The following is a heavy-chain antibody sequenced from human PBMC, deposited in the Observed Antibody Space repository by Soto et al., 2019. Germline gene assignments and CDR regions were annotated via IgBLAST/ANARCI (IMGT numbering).Heavy chain of an antibody. J-gene: IGHJ2*01. Sequence: QVQLVESGGGVVQPGRSLRLSCAASGFTFSSYGMHWVRQAPGKGLEWVAVISYDGSNKYYAASVKGRFTISRDNSKNKLYLQMNSVRAEDTAVYYCAKDPLCSGGSCYHWYFDLWGRGTLVTVSS. CDR2: ISYDGSNK. CDR1: GFTFSSYG. V-gene: IGHV3-30*18. D-gene: IGHD2-15*01. CDR3: AKDPLCSGGSCYHWYFDL.